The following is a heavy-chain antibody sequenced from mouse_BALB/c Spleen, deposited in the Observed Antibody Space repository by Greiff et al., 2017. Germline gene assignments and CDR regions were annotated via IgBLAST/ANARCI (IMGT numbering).Heavy chain of an antibody. V-gene: IGHV5-6-5*01. CDR3: ARSVRVLRLPYYFDY. CDR1: GFTFSSYA. D-gene: IGHD1-2*01. CDR2: ISSGGST. J-gene: IGHJ2*01. Sequence: EVMLVESGGGLVKPGGSLKLSCAASGFTFSSYAMSWVRQTPEKRLEWVASISSGGSTYYPDSVKGRFPISRDNARNILYLQMSSLRSEDTAMYYCARSVRVLRLPYYFDYWGQGTTLTVSS.